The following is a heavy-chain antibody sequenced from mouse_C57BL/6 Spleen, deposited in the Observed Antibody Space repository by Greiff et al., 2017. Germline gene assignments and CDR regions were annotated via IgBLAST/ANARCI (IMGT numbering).Heavy chain of an antibody. D-gene: IGHD1-1*01. J-gene: IGHJ2*01. CDR1: GYAFSSSW. Sequence: QVQLQQSGPELVKPGASVKISCKASGYAFSSSWMNWVKQRPGKGLEWIGRIYPGDGDTNYNGKFKGKATLTADKSSSTAYMQLSSLTSEDSAVYFCARWDHYYGSSYFDYWGQGTTLTVSS. CDR2: IYPGDGDT. V-gene: IGHV1-82*01. CDR3: ARWDHYYGSSYFDY.